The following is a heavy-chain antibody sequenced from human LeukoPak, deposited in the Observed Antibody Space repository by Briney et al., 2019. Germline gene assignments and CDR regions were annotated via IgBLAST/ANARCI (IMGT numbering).Heavy chain of an antibody. V-gene: IGHV3-7*01. D-gene: IGHD1-26*01. CDR2: IKKDGSEK. CDR1: GFTFSSYW. Sequence: SGGSLRLSCAASGFTFSSYWMSWVRQAPGKGLEWVANIKKDGSEKYYVDSVKGRFTISRDNAKNSLYLQMNSLRAEDTSVYYCAREEWELLRYYYYYMDVWGKGTTVTVSS. J-gene: IGHJ6*03. CDR3: AREEWELLRYYYYYMDV.